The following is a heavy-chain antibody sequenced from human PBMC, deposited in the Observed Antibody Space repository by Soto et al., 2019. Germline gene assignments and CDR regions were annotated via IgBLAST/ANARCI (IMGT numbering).Heavy chain of an antibody. CDR1: GGSISSYY. D-gene: IGHD3-3*01. J-gene: IGHJ4*02. CDR3: ASIEWYLRAL. V-gene: IGHV4-59*12. Sequence: SETLSLTCTVSGGSISSYYWSWIRQPPGKGLEWIGYIYYSGSTGSTNYNPSLKSRVTISVDTSKNQFSLQMNSLRAEDTAIYYCASIEWYLRALWGQGTLVTVSS. CDR2: IYYSGSTGST.